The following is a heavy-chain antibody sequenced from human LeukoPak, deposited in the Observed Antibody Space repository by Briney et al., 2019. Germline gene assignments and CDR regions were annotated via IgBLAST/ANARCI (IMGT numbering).Heavy chain of an antibody. J-gene: IGHJ6*03. Sequence: ASVKVSCKASGYTFTSYYMHWVRQAPGQGLEWMGIINPSGGSTSYAQKFQGRVTMTRDMSTSTVYMELSSLRSEDTAVYYCARDPGAYRYYYYMDVWGKGTTVTVSS. CDR3: ARDPGAYRYYYYMDV. CDR1: GYTFTSYY. CDR2: INPSGGST. D-gene: IGHD3-10*01. V-gene: IGHV1-46*01.